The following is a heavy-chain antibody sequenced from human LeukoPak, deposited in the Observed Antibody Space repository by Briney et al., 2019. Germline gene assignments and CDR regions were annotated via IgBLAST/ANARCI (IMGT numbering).Heavy chain of an antibody. CDR3: AKEIAAAGTWPGDAFDI. D-gene: IGHD6-13*01. Sequence: WGSLRLSCAAPGLTFSGYAMSWVRQAPGKGLEWVSAISGSGGSTYYADSVKGRFTISRDNSKNPLYLQMNSLRAEDTAVYYCAKEIAAAGTWPGDAFDIWGQGTMVTVSS. CDR2: ISGSGGST. J-gene: IGHJ3*02. V-gene: IGHV3-23*01. CDR1: GLTFSGYA.